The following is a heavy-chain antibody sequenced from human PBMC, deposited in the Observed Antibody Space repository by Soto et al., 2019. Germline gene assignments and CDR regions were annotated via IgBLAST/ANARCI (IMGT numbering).Heavy chain of an antibody. CDR2: IFYSGTT. D-gene: IGHD3-9*01. CDR3: ARSFYDLSTATGGHWFDP. V-gene: IGHV4-31*03. J-gene: IGHJ5*02. CDR1: GGSMSSGGYY. Sequence: SESLSLTCTVSGGSMSSGGYYWNWVRHSPGKGLEWIGYIFYSGTTYYNPSLESRLTMSLDKSKNHLSLRLSSVTAADTAYYYCARSFYDLSTATGGHWFDPWGHGTLVTVSS.